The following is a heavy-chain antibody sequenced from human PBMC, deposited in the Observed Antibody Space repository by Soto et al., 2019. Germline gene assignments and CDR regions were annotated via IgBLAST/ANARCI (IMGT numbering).Heavy chain of an antibody. V-gene: IGHV3-23*01. CDR2: ISGSGGST. CDR1: GFTFSSYA. J-gene: IGHJ4*02. CDR3: AKITSYYYEDRRGPYYFDY. D-gene: IGHD3-22*01. Sequence: PGGSLRLSCAASGFTFSSYAMSWVRQAPGKGLEWVSAISGSGGSTYYADSVKGRFTISRDSSKNTLYLQMNSLRAEDTAVYYCAKITSYYYEDRRGPYYFDYWGQGTLVTVSS.